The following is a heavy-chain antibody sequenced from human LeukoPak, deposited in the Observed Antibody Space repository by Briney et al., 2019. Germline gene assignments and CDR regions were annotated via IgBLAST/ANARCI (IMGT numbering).Heavy chain of an antibody. V-gene: IGHV1-24*01. Sequence: GASVKVSCKASGYTFTSYGISWVRQAPGKGLEWMGSFDPEDGETIYAQKFQVRVTMTEDTSTDTAYMELSSLRSEDTAVYFCATPGSKEVWFGELSPDEYFHHWGQGTLVTVSS. CDR3: ATPGSKEVWFGELSPDEYFHH. CDR2: FDPEDGET. J-gene: IGHJ1*01. D-gene: IGHD3-10*01. CDR1: GYTFTSYG.